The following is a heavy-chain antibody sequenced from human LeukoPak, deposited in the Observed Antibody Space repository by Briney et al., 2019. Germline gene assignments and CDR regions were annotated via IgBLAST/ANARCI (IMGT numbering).Heavy chain of an antibody. CDR2: IYTSGST. D-gene: IGHD3-9*01. J-gene: IGHJ4*02. Sequence: SETLSLTCTVSGGSISSYYWSWIRQPAGKGLEWIGRIYTSGSTNYNPSLKSRVTMSVDTSKNQFSLKLSSVTAADTAVYYCARDSYYDILTGYYGPPFDYWGQGTLVTVSS. V-gene: IGHV4-4*07. CDR1: GGSISSYY. CDR3: ARDSYYDILTGYYGPPFDY.